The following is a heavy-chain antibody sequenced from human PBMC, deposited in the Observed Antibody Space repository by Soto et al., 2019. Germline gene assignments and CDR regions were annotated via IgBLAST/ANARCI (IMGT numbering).Heavy chain of an antibody. CDR1: GFTFSNAW. V-gene: IGHV3-15*01. D-gene: IGHD2-15*01. Sequence: GGSLRLSCAASGFTFSNAWMSWVRQAPGKGLEWVGRIKSKTDGWTTDYAAPVKGRFTISRDDSKNTLYLQMNSLKTEDTAVYYCTHALVVVVAELAYYYYYMDVWGKGTTVTVSS. J-gene: IGHJ6*03. CDR2: IKSKTDGWTT. CDR3: THALVVVVAELAYYYYYMDV.